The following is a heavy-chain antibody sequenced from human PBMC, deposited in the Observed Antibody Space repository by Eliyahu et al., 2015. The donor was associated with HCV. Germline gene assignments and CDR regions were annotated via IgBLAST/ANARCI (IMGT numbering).Heavy chain of an antibody. Sequence: EVQLLESGGDLVQPGGSLRLSCAASGFTFSSYAMGWVRQAPGTGLEWVSIISNSGGSTYYADSVKGRFTISRDNSKNTLYLQMNSLRGEDTALYYCAKSFRFTATTSFWFDPWGQGTLVTVSS. V-gene: IGHV3-23*01. D-gene: IGHD4-11*01. CDR2: ISNSGGST. CDR3: AKSFRFTATTSFWFDP. CDR1: GFTFSSYA. J-gene: IGHJ5*02.